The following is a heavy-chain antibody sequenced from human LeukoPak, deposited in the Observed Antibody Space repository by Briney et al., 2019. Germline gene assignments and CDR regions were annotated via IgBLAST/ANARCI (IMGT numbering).Heavy chain of an antibody. CDR2: INHSGST. CDR3: ARGPRRAYSSSSGVDY. CDR1: GFTFSSYA. Sequence: MTGGSLRLSCAASGFTFSSYAMSWIRQPPGKGLEWTGKINHSGSTNYNPSLKSRVTISVDTSKNQFSLKLSSVTAADTAVYYCARGPRRAYSSSSGVDYWGQGTLVTVSS. J-gene: IGHJ4*02. V-gene: IGHV4-34*01. D-gene: IGHD6-6*01.